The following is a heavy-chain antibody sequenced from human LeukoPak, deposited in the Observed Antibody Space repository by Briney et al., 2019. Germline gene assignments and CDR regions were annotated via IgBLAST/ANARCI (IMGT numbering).Heavy chain of an antibody. D-gene: IGHD6-19*01. Sequence: GGSLRLSCAASGFTFSDYALSWVRQAPGKGLEWVSGITGSGRSTYYADSVKGRFTISRDNSKNTLYLQMNNLRAEDTAVYYCAKAARSSVAGLFFDPWGRGTLVTVSS. J-gene: IGHJ2*01. CDR1: GFTFSDYA. CDR3: AKAARSSVAGLFFDP. CDR2: ITGSGRST. V-gene: IGHV3-23*01.